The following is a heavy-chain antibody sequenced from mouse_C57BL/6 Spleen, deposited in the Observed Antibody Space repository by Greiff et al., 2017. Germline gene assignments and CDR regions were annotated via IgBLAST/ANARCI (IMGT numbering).Heavy chain of an antibody. CDR2: INPSNGGT. Sequence: QVQLQQPGTELVKPGASVKLSCKASGYTFTSSWMNWVKQRPGQGLEWIGNINPSNGGTNYNEQFKSKATLTVDKSSSTAYMQHSSLTSDDSAVYYCARSDYGKVDYIDYWGKGTTLTVSS. V-gene: IGHV1-53*01. J-gene: IGHJ2*01. D-gene: IGHD1-1*01. CDR3: ARSDYGKVDYIDY. CDR1: GYTFTSSW.